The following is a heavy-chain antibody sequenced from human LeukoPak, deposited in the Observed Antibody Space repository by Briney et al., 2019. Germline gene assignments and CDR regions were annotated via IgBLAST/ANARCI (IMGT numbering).Heavy chain of an antibody. V-gene: IGHV3-30*02. J-gene: IGHJ4*02. CDR1: GFTFSSYG. Sequence: PGGSLRLSCAASGFTFSSYGMHWVRQAPGKGLEWVAFIRYDGSNKYYADSVKGRFTISRDNSKNTLYLQMNSLRAEDTAVYYCAKDRRTGLAALIVVVVAATPPDYWGQGTPVTVSS. CDR3: AKDRRTGLAALIVVVVAATPPDY. CDR2: IRYDGSNK. D-gene: IGHD2-15*01.